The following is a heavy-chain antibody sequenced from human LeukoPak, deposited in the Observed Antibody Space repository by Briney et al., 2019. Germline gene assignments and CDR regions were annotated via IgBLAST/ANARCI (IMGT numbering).Heavy chain of an antibody. J-gene: IGHJ3*02. D-gene: IGHD3-22*01. Sequence: PGGSLRLSCAASGFIFSSYGMHWVRQAPGKGLEWVAFIRYDGSNTYYADSVKGRFTISRDNSKNTLYLQMNSLRAEDTAVYYCAKDRLLYDSSGRDAFDIWGQGTMVTVSS. CDR1: GFIFSSYG. CDR3: AKDRLLYDSSGRDAFDI. CDR2: IRYDGSNT. V-gene: IGHV3-30*02.